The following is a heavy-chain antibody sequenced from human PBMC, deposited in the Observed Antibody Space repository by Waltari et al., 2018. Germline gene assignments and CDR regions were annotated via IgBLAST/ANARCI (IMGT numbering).Heavy chain of an antibody. CDR1: GGSISSYY. V-gene: IGHV4-59*13. Sequence: QVQLQESGPGLVKPSETLSLTCTVSGGSISSYYWSWIRQPPGKGLEWIGYIYYSGSTNYHPSPKGRVTISVDTSKNQFSLKLCSVTAADTAVYYCASYSRGGYYTWLGYFDLWGRGTLVTVSS. CDR2: IYYSGST. J-gene: IGHJ2*01. CDR3: ASYSRGGYYTWLGYFDL. D-gene: IGHD3-3*01.